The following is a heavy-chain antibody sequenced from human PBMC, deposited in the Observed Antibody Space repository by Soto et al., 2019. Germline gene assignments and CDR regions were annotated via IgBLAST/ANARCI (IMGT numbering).Heavy chain of an antibody. CDR1: GYTFTSYA. J-gene: IGHJ4*02. D-gene: IGHD6-19*01. Sequence: ASVKVSCKASGYTFTSYAMHWVRQAPGQRLESMGWINAGNGNTKYSQKFQGRVTITRDTSASTAYMELSSLRSEDTAVYYCARSSVAGTSFLSYWGQGTLVTVSS. CDR3: ARSSVAGTSFLSY. V-gene: IGHV1-3*01. CDR2: INAGNGNT.